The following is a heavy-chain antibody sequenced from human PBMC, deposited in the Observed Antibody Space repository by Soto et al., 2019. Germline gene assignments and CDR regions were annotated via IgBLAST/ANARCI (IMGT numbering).Heavy chain of an antibody. J-gene: IGHJ1*01. V-gene: IGHV4-31*03. CDR2: IYYSGST. D-gene: IGHD6-13*01. CDR1: GGSISSGGYY. CDR3: AKDAHLTSSSWIAEYFQH. Sequence: SETLSLTCTVSGGSISSGGYYWSWIRQHPGKGLEWIGYIYYSGSTYYNPSLKSRVTISVDTSKNTLYLQMNSLRAEDTAVYYFAKDAHLTSSSWIAEYFQHWGQGTLVTVSS.